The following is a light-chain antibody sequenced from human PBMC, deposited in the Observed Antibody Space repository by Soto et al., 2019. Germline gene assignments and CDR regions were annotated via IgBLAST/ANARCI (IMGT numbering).Light chain of an antibody. J-gene: IGKJ4*01. Sequence: DIQLTQSPSSLSASVGDRVTITCRASQSISIYLNWYQHKPGRAPKLLIFGAATLHTGVPPRFSGRGSGTNFTLTITRLQPEDFAPYYCQQSYTSLALTFGGGTKVEI. V-gene: IGKV1-39*01. CDR3: QQSYTSLALT. CDR2: GAA. CDR1: QSISIY.